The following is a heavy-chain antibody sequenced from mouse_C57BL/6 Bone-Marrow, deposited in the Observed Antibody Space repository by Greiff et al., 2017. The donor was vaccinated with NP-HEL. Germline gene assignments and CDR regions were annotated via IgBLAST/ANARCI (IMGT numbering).Heavy chain of an antibody. CDR3: SRYGLLGTWFAY. CDR1: GFTFSDAW. V-gene: IGHV6-6*01. D-gene: IGHD2-3*01. CDR2: IRNKANNHAT. Sequence: LQESGGGLVQPGGSMKLSCAASGFTFSDAWMDWVRQSPEKGLEWVAEIRNKANNHATYYAESVKGRFTISRDDSKSSVYLQMNSLRAEDTGIYYCSRYGLLGTWFAYWGQGTLVTVSA. J-gene: IGHJ3*01.